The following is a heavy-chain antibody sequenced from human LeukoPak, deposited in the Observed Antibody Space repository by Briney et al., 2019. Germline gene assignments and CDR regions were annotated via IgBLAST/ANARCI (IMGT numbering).Heavy chain of an antibody. CDR2: INSDGSIT. V-gene: IGHV3-74*01. D-gene: IGHD2-15*01. Sequence: AGGSLRLSCAASGFTFTTYWMHWVRQAPGKGLVWVSHINSDGSITSYADSVKDRFTISRDNAKNTLYLQMNSLRAEDTAVYYCARLGYCSGGSCYPLDYWGQGTLVTVSS. CDR1: GFTFTTYW. J-gene: IGHJ4*02. CDR3: ARLGYCSGGSCYPLDY.